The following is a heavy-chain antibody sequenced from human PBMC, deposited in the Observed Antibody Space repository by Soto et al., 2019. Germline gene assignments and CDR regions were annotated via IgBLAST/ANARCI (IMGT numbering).Heavy chain of an antibody. CDR3: ARTYDGSGPNSGGYGFDI. J-gene: IGHJ3*02. D-gene: IGHD3-22*01. CDR2: IYYSGST. V-gene: IGHV4-59*01. Sequence: PSETLSLTCSVSGGSITSYYWSWIRQPPGKGLEWIAYIYYSGSTSYNPSLKSRVSIPLDTSKNQFSLKLSSVTAADTAVYYCARTYDGSGPNSGGYGFDIWGQGTMVT. CDR1: GGSITSYY.